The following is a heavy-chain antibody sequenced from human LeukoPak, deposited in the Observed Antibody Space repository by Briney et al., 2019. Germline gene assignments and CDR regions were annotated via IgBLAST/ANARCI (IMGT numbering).Heavy chain of an antibody. Sequence: ASVKVSCKASGYTFTSYYMHWVRQAPGQGLEWMGIINPSGGSTSYAQKFQGRVTMTRDMSTSTVYMELSRLRSDDTAVYYCARESRSGTLSANYYYYMDVWGKGTTVTVSS. D-gene: IGHD3-10*01. CDR3: ARESRSGTLSANYYYYMDV. V-gene: IGHV1-46*01. CDR1: GYTFTSYY. J-gene: IGHJ6*03. CDR2: INPSGGST.